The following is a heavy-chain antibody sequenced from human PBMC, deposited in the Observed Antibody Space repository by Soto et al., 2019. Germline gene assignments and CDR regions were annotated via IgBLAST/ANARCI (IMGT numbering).Heavy chain of an antibody. Sequence: QVQLVQSGAEVKKPGASVKVSCKASGYTFTSYDINWVRQATGQGLEWMGWMNPNSGNTGYAQKFQGRVTMTRNTSISTAYMELSSLRSEDTAVYYCARLGGWGVVTPVLYYGMDVWGQGTTVTVSS. CDR3: ARLGGWGVVTPVLYYGMDV. CDR1: GYTFTSYD. V-gene: IGHV1-8*01. J-gene: IGHJ6*02. D-gene: IGHD2-21*02. CDR2: MNPNSGNT.